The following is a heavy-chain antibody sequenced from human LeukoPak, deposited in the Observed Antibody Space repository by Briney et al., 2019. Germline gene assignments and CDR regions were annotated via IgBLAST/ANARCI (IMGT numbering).Heavy chain of an antibody. Sequence: GGSLRLSCAVSGFTFSSFEMNWVRQAPGKGLEWVSYISSSGSSIYYADSVKGRFTISRDNAKNSLYLQMNSLGAGDTAVYYCARRDYDDYRDYWGQGTLVTVSS. CDR2: ISSSGSSI. CDR3: ARRDYDDYRDY. V-gene: IGHV3-48*03. J-gene: IGHJ4*02. D-gene: IGHD3-3*01. CDR1: GFTFSSFE.